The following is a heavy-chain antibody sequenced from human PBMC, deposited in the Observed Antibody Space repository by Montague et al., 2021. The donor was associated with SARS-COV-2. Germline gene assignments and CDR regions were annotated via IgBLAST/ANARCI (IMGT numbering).Heavy chain of an antibody. Sequence: SKTLSLTCTVSGGSISSSSYYWGWIRQPPGKGLEWIGSIYYSGSTYYNPSLKSRVTISVDTSKNQFSLKLSSVTAADTAVYYCARHASYDYSKDLYYYYYYGMDVWGQGTTVTVSS. CDR1: GGSISSSSYY. J-gene: IGHJ6*02. CDR2: IYYSGST. D-gene: IGHD4-11*01. CDR3: ARHASYDYSKDLYYYYYYGMDV. V-gene: IGHV4-39*01.